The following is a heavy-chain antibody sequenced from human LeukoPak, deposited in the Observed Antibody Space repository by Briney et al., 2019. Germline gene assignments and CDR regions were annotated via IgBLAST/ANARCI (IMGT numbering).Heavy chain of an antibody. CDR2: IYYSGST. CDR1: GGSISSYY. J-gene: IGHJ6*03. Sequence: SETLSLTCTVSGGSISSYYRSWIRQPPGKGLEWIGYIYYSGSTNYNPSLKSRVTISVDTSKNQFSLKLSSVTAADTAVYYCARAIATKPYYYYYYMDVWGKGTTVTVSS. V-gene: IGHV4-59*01. CDR3: ARAIATKPYYYYYYMDV. D-gene: IGHD2-21*01.